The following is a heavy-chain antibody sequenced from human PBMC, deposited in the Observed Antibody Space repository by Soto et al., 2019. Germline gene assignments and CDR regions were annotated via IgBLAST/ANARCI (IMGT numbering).Heavy chain of an antibody. D-gene: IGHD2-21*01. CDR3: ARAIGRGDAF. V-gene: IGHV3-7*01. CDR2: INHDGTEI. Sequence: EVQLVESGGGLVQPGGSLRLSCAASGFSLSTFWMHWVRQTPGKGLEWLANINHDGTEIYYMDSVKGRFSISRDNAHNSLYLQMNSLRAEDTAIYFCARAIGRGDAFWGHGTLVTVSS. CDR1: GFSLSTFW. J-gene: IGHJ4*01.